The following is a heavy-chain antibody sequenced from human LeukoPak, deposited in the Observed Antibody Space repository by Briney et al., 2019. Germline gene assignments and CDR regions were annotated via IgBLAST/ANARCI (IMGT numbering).Heavy chain of an antibody. D-gene: IGHD3-16*01. V-gene: IGHV1-2*02. CDR1: GYTFTGYY. CDR2: INPNSGGT. Sequence: GASVKASCKASGYTFTGYYMHWVRQAPGQGLEWMGWINPNSGGTNYAQKFQGRVTMTRDTSISTAYMELSRLRSDDTAVYYCARDLEYLYPGGAFDIWGQGTMVTVSS. J-gene: IGHJ3*02. CDR3: ARDLEYLYPGGAFDI.